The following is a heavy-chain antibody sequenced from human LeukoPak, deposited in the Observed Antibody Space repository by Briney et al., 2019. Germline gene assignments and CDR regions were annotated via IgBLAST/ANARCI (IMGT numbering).Heavy chain of an antibody. CDR2: IRYDGSNK. CDR3: AKAYRIAAAGRNDAFDI. CDR1: GFTFSSYG. J-gene: IGHJ3*02. Sequence: PGGSLRLSCAASGFTFSSYGMHWVRQAPGKGLEWVAFIRYDGSNKYYADSVKGRFTISRDNYKNTLYLQMNSLRAEDTAVYYCAKAYRIAAAGRNDAFDIWGQGTMVTVSS. V-gene: IGHV3-30*02. D-gene: IGHD6-13*01.